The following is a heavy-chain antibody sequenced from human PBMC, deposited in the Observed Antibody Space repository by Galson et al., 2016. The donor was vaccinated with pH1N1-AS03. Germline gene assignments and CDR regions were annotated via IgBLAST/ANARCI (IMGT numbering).Heavy chain of an antibody. CDR2: IRVRAEGYKT. CDR1: GFSFSDHY. D-gene: IGHD4-17*01. V-gene: IGHV3-72*01. J-gene: IGHJ4*02. Sequence: SLRLSCAASGFSFSDHYMDWVRQAPGKGLEWLGRIRVRAEGYKTDNAASVKGRFTFSRDNSKNSVFLQMKSLKNTDTDVYYCVRSVMKYGDYLFDNWGQGTLVTASS. CDR3: VRSVMKYGDYLFDN.